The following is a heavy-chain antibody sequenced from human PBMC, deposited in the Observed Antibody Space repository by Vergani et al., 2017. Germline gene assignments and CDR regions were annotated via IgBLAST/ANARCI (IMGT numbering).Heavy chain of an antibody. V-gene: IGHV1-69*12. CDR2: IIPIFGTA. Sequence: QVQLVQSGAEVKKPGSSVKVSCKASGGTFSSYAISWVRQAPGQGLEWMGGIIPIFGTANYAQKFQGRVTITADESTSTAYMELSSLRSEDTAVYYCARVVSRGILTKLAWFDPWSQGTLVIVSS. CDR3: ARVVSRGILTKLAWFDP. CDR1: GGTFSSYA. J-gene: IGHJ5*02. D-gene: IGHD3-9*01.